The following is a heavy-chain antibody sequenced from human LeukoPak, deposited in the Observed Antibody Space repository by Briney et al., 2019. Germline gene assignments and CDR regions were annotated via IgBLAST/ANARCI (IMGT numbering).Heavy chain of an antibody. CDR2: ISYDGSNK. CDR1: GFTFSSYA. J-gene: IGHJ4*02. V-gene: IGHV3-30-3*01. Sequence: GRSLRLSCAASGFTFSSYAMHWVRQAPGKGLEWVAVISYDGSNKYYADSVKGRFTISRDNSKNTLYLQMNSLRAEDTAVYYCARETLILGQPPTYPDYWGQGTLVTVSS. CDR3: ARETLILGQPPTYPDY. D-gene: IGHD3/OR15-3a*01.